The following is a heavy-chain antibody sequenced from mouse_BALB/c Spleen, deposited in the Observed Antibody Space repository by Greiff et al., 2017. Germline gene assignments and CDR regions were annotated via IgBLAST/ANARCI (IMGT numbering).Heavy chain of an antibody. Sequence: EVQLQESGGGLVKPGGSLKLSCAASGFTFSSYTMSWVRQTPEKRLEWVATISSGGSYTYYPDSVKGRFTISRDNAKNTLYLQMSSLKSEDTAMYYCTREAGSSYDYWGQGTTLTVSS. CDR1: GFTFSSYT. CDR2: ISSGGSYT. J-gene: IGHJ2*01. D-gene: IGHD1-1*01. CDR3: TREAGSSYDY. V-gene: IGHV5-6-4*01.